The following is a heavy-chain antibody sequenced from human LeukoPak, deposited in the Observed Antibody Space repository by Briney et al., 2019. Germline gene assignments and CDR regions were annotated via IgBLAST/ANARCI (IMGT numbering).Heavy chain of an antibody. Sequence: ASVKVSCKASGYTFTTYGISWVRQAPGQGLEWMGWISDYNGNTNYAQKLQGRVTMTRNTSISTACMELSSLRSEDTAVYYCARGPYCSGGSCYQYYYYYYGMDVWGQGTTVTVSS. CDR3: ARGPYCSGGSCYQYYYYYYGMDV. CDR2: ISDYNGNT. D-gene: IGHD2-15*01. V-gene: IGHV1-18*01. J-gene: IGHJ6*02. CDR1: GYTFTTYG.